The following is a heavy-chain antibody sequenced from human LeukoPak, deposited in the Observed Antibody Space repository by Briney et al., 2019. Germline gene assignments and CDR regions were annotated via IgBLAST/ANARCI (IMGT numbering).Heavy chain of an antibody. V-gene: IGHV3-74*01. J-gene: IGHJ4*02. D-gene: IGHD1-26*01. CDR1: GFTFSNYW. CDR3: ARDLSGTHYIDH. CDR2: INSDGSST. Sequence: PGGSLRLSCAASGFTFSNYWMHWVRQAPGEGLVWVSRINSDGSSTSYADSVKGRFTISRDNAKNTLYLQMNSLRAEDTAVYYCARDLSGTHYIDHWGQGTLVTVSS.